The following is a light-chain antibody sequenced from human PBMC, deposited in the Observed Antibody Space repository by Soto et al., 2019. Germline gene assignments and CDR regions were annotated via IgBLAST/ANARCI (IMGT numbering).Light chain of an antibody. CDR3: MQALQAPLT. V-gene: IGKV2-28*01. J-gene: IGKJ1*01. CDR1: QSLLHSNGYNY. Sequence: DIVVTQSPLSLPVTPGEPASISCRSSQSLLHSNGYNYLDWYLQKPGQSPQLLIYLGSNRASGVPDRFSGSVSCTDFTLKISRVEAEDVGLYYCMQALQAPLTFGQGTKVEI. CDR2: LGS.